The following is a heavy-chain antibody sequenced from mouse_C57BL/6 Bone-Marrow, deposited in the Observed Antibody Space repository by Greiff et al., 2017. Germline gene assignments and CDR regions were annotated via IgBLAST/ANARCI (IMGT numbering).Heavy chain of an antibody. D-gene: IGHD3-2*01. V-gene: IGHV1-15*01. CDR2: IDPETGGT. CDR1: GYTFTDYE. CDR3: ASGRQPAFGFAY. Sequence: QVQLQQSGAELVRPGASVTLSCKASGYTFTDYEMHWVKQTPVHGLEWIGAIDPETGGTAYNQKFKGKATLTVDTSSSTAYMQLSSLTSEDSAVYYCASGRQPAFGFAYWGQGTLVTVSA. J-gene: IGHJ3*01.